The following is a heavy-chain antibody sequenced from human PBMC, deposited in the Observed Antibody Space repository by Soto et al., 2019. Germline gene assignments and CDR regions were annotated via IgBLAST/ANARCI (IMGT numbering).Heavy chain of an antibody. J-gene: IGHJ5*02. Sequence: ASVKVSCKASGYTFTSYGISWVRQAPGQGLEWMGWISAYNGITYYAQNLQGRITMTTDTSTSTAYMELRSLRSDDTAVYYCAARICTVTTPTWGQGTLVTVSS. CDR3: AARICTVTTPT. CDR2: ISAYNGIT. V-gene: IGHV1-18*01. CDR1: GYTFTSYG. D-gene: IGHD4-17*01.